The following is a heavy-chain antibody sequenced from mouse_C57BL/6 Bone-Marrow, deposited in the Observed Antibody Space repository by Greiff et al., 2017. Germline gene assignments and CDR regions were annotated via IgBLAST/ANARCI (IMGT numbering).Heavy chain of an antibody. V-gene: IGHV1-64*01. J-gene: IGHJ3*01. CDR1: GYTFTSYW. D-gene: IGHD2-4*01. CDR3: ARKDIYYDYDGAWFAY. CDR2: IHPNSGST. Sequence: QVQLKQPGAELVKPGASVKLSCKASGYTFTSYWMHWVKQRPGQGLEWIGMIHPNSGSTNYNEKFKSQATLTVDKSSSTAYMQLSRLTSEDSAVYYCARKDIYYDYDGAWFAYWGQGTLVTVSA.